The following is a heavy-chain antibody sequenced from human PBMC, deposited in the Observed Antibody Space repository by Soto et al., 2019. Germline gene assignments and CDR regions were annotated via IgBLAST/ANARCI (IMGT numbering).Heavy chain of an antibody. V-gene: IGHV4-59*08. CDR2: VYYTGDT. CDR3: VRQGIDYLHGLVDV. CDR1: SGPDRSHN. J-gene: IGHJ6*02. Sequence: QVQLQQSGPRLVKPSETLSLTCTVSSGPDRSHNWGWIRQPPGGGLEWIGYVYYTGDTAYNPPLRGRVTISADTSTNDISLTLNSVTAADTAVYYCVRQGIDYLHGLVDVWGQGTTVSVSS. D-gene: IGHD4-17*01.